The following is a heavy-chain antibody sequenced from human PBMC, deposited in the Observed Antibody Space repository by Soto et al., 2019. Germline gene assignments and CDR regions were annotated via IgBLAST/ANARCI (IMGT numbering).Heavy chain of an antibody. CDR1: GGSVSSNSYS. Sequence: PSETLSLTCTVSGGSVSSNSYSWGWVRQSPGKGLEWIGTIYSNDNTHYNPSLVSRVTISVDTSKNEFSLRLNPVTAADTAVYYCARPNGYCGSIKCPGFYGMDVSGQGTTLTVSS. V-gene: IGHV4-39*01. CDR3: ARPNGYCGSIKCPGFYGMDV. CDR2: IYSNDNT. J-gene: IGHJ6*02. D-gene: IGHD2-2*03.